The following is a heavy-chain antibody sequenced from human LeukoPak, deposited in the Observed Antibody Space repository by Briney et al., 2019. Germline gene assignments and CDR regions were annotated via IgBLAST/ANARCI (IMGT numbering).Heavy chain of an antibody. CDR2: INHSGST. J-gene: IGHJ6*02. CDR1: GGSFSGYY. CDR3: ARGDSNYAYYYYGMDV. D-gene: IGHD4-4*01. Sequence: PSETLSLTCAVYGGSFSGYYWGWIRQPPGKGLEWIGEINHSGSTNYNPSLKSRVTISVDTSKNQFSLKLSSVTAADTAVYYCARGDSNYAYYYYGMDVWGQGTTVTVSS. V-gene: IGHV4-34*01.